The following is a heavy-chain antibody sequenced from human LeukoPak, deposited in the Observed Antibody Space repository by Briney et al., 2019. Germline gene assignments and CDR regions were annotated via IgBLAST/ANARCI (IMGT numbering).Heavy chain of an antibody. J-gene: IGHJ4*02. D-gene: IGHD3-16*01. CDR2: INYSGST. Sequence: SETLSLTCRVSGVSISSSTYYWGWVRQPPGKGLEWLGEINYSGSTNYNPSLKSRVTISVDTSKNQCSLRLRSLTAADTAVYYCARHGGYYFDYWGQGNLVTVSS. CDR1: GVSISSSTYY. V-gene: IGHV4-39*01. CDR3: ARHGGYYFDY.